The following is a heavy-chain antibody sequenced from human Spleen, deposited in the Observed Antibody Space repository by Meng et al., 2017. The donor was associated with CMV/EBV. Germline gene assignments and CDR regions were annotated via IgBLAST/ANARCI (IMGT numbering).Heavy chain of an antibody. CDR2: IYDSGTT. Sequence: GGSISRGDDYWSWIRQSPGKGLEWNGYIYDSGTTYYNPSLKNRVTISVDTSKNQFSLNLTSVTAADTAVYYCARETRSFDFGVLNDPWGQGTLVTVSS. CDR1: GGSISRGDDY. D-gene: IGHD3-3*01. CDR3: ARETRSFDFGVLNDP. J-gene: IGHJ5*02. V-gene: IGHV4-30-4*01.